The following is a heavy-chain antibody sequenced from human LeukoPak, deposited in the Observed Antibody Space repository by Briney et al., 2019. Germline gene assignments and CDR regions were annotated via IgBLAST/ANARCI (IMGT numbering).Heavy chain of an antibody. CDR2: MNPNSGNT. CDR1: GYTFTNYD. V-gene: IGHV1-8*01. D-gene: IGHD5-12*01. Sequence: ASVKVSCKTSGYTFTNYDINWVRQATGQGLEWMGWMNPNSGNTGYAQNFQGRVTMTRDTSISTAYMELSSLRSEDTAVYYCASKSGYSFWGQGTLATVSS. CDR3: ASKSGYSF. J-gene: IGHJ4*02.